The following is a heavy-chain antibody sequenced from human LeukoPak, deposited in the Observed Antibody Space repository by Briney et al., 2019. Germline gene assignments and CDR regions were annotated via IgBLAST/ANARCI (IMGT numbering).Heavy chain of an antibody. D-gene: IGHD3-22*01. CDR2: ISSSSSTM. CDR1: GFTFSSYS. Sequence: GGSLRLSCAASGFTFSSYSMNWVRQAPGKGLEWVSYISSSSSTMYYADSVKGRFTISRDNAKNSLYLQMNSLRAEDTAVYYCARAHRGYDSSGYYYSYYYYGMDVWGQGTTVTVSS. CDR3: ARAHRGYDSSGYYYSYYYYGMDV. V-gene: IGHV3-48*01. J-gene: IGHJ6*02.